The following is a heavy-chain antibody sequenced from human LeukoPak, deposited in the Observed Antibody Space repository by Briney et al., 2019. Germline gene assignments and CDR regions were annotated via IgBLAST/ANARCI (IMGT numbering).Heavy chain of an antibody. J-gene: IGHJ6*02. CDR2: IGTTSGTT. V-gene: IGHV3-23*01. CDR3: ARAEYYYDSSGYSPGYYGMDV. CDR1: GFTFRDYA. Sequence: GGSLRLSCVVSGFTFRDYAMSWVRQAPGKGLEWVSSIGTTSGTTYYPDSVNGRFAISTDNSKNTLYLQMNSLRAEDTAVYYCARAEYYYDSSGYSPGYYGMDVWGQGTTVTVSS. D-gene: IGHD3-22*01.